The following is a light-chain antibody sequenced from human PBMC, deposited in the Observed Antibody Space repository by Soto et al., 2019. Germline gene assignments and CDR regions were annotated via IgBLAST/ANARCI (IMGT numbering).Light chain of an antibody. CDR1: QSISSY. J-gene: IGKJ2*01. CDR2: AAS. V-gene: IGKV1-39*01. CDR3: QQSNSIPNT. Sequence: DIPMTQSPSSLSASVGDRVTITCRASQSISSYLNWYQQKPGKAPKLLIYAASSLQSGFPSRFTGSGSGTDFILTSSSLQPEDFATYYCQQSNSIPNTFGQGTKLEIK.